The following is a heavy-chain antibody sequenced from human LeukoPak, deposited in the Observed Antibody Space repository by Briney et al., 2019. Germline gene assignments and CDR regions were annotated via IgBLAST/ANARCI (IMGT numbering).Heavy chain of an antibody. Sequence: NPSGGSTSYGQKFQGRVTMTRDTSTSTVYMELSSLRSEDTAVYYCARGGDYDLSDAFDIWGQGTMVTVSS. CDR3: ARGGDYDLSDAFDI. D-gene: IGHD4-17*01. J-gene: IGHJ3*02. V-gene: IGHV1-46*01. CDR2: NPSGGST.